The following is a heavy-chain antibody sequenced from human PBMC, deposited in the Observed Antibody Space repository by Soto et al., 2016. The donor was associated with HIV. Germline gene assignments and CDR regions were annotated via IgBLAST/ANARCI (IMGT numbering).Heavy chain of an antibody. Sequence: QVQLVQSGAEVKEPGASVKVSCKASGYTFTGYYMHWVRQAPGQGLEWMGWINPNSGGTNYAQKFQGRVTMTRDTSISTAYMELSRLRPDDTAVYYCARVGYDWNDAGAFDIWGQGTMVTVSS. D-gene: IGHD1-1*01. CDR2: INPNSGGT. V-gene: IGHV1-2*02. CDR3: ARVGYDWNDAGAFDI. J-gene: IGHJ3*02. CDR1: GYTFTGYY.